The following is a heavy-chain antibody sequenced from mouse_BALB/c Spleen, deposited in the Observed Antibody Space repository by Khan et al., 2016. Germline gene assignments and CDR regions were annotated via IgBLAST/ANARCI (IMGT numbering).Heavy chain of an antibody. CDR1: GFSLTGYG. J-gene: IGHJ3*01. D-gene: IGHD2-12*01. CDR2: IWGDGRT. V-gene: IGHV2-6-7*01. Sequence: QVQLKQSGPGLVAPSQSLSITCTVSGFSLTGYGVNWVRQPPGKGLEWLGKIWGDGRTDYNSALKSRVSISKDNSKSQVFLKMNSLQTDDTANYYCSSDYDGFAYWGQGPLVIVSA. CDR3: SSDYDGFAY.